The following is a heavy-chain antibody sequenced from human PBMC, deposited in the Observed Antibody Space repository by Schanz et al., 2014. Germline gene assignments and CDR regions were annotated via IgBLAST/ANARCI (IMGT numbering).Heavy chain of an antibody. V-gene: IGHV1-69*02. J-gene: IGHJ6*02. Sequence: QVHLVQSGAEVKKPGSSVKVSCKASGGTFSSYSISWVRQAPGQGLEWMGRIIPILGIANYAQKFQGRVTNTADKSTSTASMELSSLRSEDTAVYYCARGPSQGYSYGHNIGAYYYGMDVWGQGTTVTVSS. D-gene: IGHD5-18*01. CDR1: GGTFSSYS. CDR3: ARGPSQGYSYGHNIGAYYYGMDV. CDR2: IIPILGIA.